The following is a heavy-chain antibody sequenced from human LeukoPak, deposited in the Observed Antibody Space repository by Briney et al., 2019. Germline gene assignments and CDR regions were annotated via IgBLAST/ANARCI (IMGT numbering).Heavy chain of an antibody. CDR1: GFTFSSYW. Sequence: PGGSLRLSCAASGFTFSSYWMSWVRQAPGKGLEWVANIKQDGSEKYYVDSVKGRFTISRDNAKNSLYLQMNSLRAEDTAVYYCARGGYSGYDPSFDYWGQGTLVTVSS. CDR3: ARGGYSGYDPSFDY. V-gene: IGHV3-7*01. J-gene: IGHJ4*02. CDR2: IKQDGSEK. D-gene: IGHD5-12*01.